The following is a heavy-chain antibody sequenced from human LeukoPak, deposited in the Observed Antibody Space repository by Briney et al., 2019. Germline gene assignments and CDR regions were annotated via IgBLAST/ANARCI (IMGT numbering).Heavy chain of an antibody. CDR2: VWFDGSNK. CDR1: GFTFSSNG. Sequence: GGSLRLSCAASGFTFSSNGMHWVRQAPGKGLEWVAVVWFDGSNKYHADSVKGRFTISRDNSKNTLYLQMNSLRAEDTAVYYCAREYGSVLGDYWGQGTLVTVSS. J-gene: IGHJ4*02. V-gene: IGHV3-33*01. CDR3: AREYGSVLGDY. D-gene: IGHD3-10*01.